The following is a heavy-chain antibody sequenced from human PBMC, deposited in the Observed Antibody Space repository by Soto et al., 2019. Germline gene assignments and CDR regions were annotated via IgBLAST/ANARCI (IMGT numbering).Heavy chain of an antibody. V-gene: IGHV3-30*18. Sequence: PGGSLRLSCAASGFTFSSYGMHWVRQAPGKGLEWVAVISYDGSNKYYADSVKGRFTISRDNSKNTLYLQMNSLRAEDTAVYYCAKAREGNWFDPWGQGTLVTVSS. J-gene: IGHJ5*02. CDR3: AKAREGNWFDP. CDR2: ISYDGSNK. CDR1: GFTFSSYG.